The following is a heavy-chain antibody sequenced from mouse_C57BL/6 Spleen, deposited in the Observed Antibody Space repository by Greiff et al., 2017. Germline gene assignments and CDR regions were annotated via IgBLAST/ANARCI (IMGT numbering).Heavy chain of an antibody. Sequence: VQLVESGAELARPGASVKLSCKASGYTFTSYGISWVKQRTGQGLEWIGEIYPRSGNTYYNEKFKGKATLTADKSSSTAYMELRSLTSEDSAVYFCARSYSSSPSYWYFDVWGTGTTVTVSS. D-gene: IGHD1-1*01. J-gene: IGHJ1*03. CDR2: IYPRSGNT. CDR3: ARSYSSSPSYWYFDV. V-gene: IGHV1-81*01. CDR1: GYTFTSYG.